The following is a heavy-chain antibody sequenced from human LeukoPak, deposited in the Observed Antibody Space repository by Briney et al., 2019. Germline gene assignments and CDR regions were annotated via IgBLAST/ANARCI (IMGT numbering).Heavy chain of an antibody. CDR2: IRSKAYGGTT. CDR3: TRDYGDRSEAFDI. D-gene: IGHD4-17*01. Sequence: GGSLRLSCTASGFTFGDYAMSWVRQAPGKGLEWVGFIRSKAYGGTTEYAASVKGRFTITRDDSKSIAYLQMNSLKTEDTAVYYCTRDYGDRSEAFDIWGQGTMVTVSS. J-gene: IGHJ3*02. CDR1: GFTFGDYA. V-gene: IGHV3-49*04.